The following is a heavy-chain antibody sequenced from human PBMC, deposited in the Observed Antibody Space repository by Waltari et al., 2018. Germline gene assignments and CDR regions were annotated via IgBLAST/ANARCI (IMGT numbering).Heavy chain of an antibody. V-gene: IGHV4-39*07. CDR1: GGSIISSDYY. D-gene: IGHD1-20*01. Sequence: QLQLQESGPGLVKPSETLSLTCSVSGGSIISSDYYWGWIRQPPGKGLEWIANVFYSGSTYSNPSLRSRVTISVDTSKNQFYLKVTSLSAADTAVYYCARVYNTIDYWGQGTLVTVSS. CDR3: ARVYNTIDY. CDR2: VFYSGST. J-gene: IGHJ4*02.